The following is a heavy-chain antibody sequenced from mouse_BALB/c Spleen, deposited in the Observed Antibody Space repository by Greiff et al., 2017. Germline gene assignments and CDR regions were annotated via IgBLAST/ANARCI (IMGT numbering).Heavy chain of an antibody. D-gene: IGHD3-3*01. Sequence: EVKVVESGTVLARPGASVKMSCKASGYTFTSYWMPWVKQRPGQGLEWIGAIYPGNSDTSYNQKFKGKAKLTAVTSTSTAYMELSSLTNEDSAVYYCTRGGTPYYFDYWGQGTTLTVSS. J-gene: IGHJ2*01. CDR3: TRGGTPYYFDY. CDR2: IYPGNSDT. CDR1: GYTFTSYW. V-gene: IGHV1-5*01.